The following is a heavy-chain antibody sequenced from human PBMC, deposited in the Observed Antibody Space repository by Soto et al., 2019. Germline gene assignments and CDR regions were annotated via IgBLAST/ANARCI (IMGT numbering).Heavy chain of an antibody. Sequence: SWTMSLTCAVYGGSFSGYYWSWIRQHPGKGLEWIGEINHSGSTNYNPSLKSRVTISVDTSKNQFSLKLSSVTAADTAVYYCASHFYDILTGYYHYYYYYCMDVWGQGTTVTVSS. CDR1: GGSFSGYY. V-gene: IGHV4-34*01. J-gene: IGHJ6*02. D-gene: IGHD3-9*01. CDR2: INHSGST. CDR3: ASHFYDILTGYYHYYYYYCMDV.